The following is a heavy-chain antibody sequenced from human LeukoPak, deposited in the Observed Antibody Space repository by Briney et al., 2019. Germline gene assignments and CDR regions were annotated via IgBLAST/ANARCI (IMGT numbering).Heavy chain of an antibody. CDR1: GFTFSSYG. CDR3: AKGSSPIASGIVVVVAAYFDY. Sequence: GGSLRLSCAASGFTFSSYGMHWVRQAPGKGLEWVAVISYDGSNKYYADSVKGQFTISRDNSKNTLYLQMNSLRAEDTAVYYCAKGSSPIASGIVVVVAAYFDYWGQGTLVTVSS. V-gene: IGHV3-30*18. D-gene: IGHD2-15*01. CDR2: ISYDGSNK. J-gene: IGHJ4*02.